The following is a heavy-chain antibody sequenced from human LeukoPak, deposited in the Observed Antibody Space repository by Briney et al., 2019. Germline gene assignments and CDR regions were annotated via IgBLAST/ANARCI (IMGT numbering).Heavy chain of an antibody. CDR1: GGSISSSSYY. J-gene: IGHJ4*02. CDR3: ARSNWDSNVGIDY. V-gene: IGHV4-39*01. CDR2: MYYSGIT. D-gene: IGHD1-7*01. Sequence: SETLSLTCIVSGGSISSSSYYWGWIRQPPGKGLEWIGTMYYSGITYYNPSLKSRVTTSVDTSKNQFTPKVSSVTAADTAVYYCARSNWDSNVGIDYWGQGILVIVSS.